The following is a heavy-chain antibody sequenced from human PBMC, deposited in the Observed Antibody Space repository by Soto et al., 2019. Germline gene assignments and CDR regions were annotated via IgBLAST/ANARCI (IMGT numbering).Heavy chain of an antibody. CDR3: ARTFYGDYKDYYFYY. CDR2: IIPILGIA. CDR1: GGTFSSYT. J-gene: IGHJ4*02. D-gene: IGHD4-17*01. V-gene: IGHV1-69*02. Sequence: QVQLVQSGAEVKKPGSSVKVSCKASGGTFSSYTISWVRQAPGQGLEWMGRIIPILGIANYAQKFQGRVTITADKSTSTAYMELSSLRSEDTAVYYCARTFYGDYKDYYFYYWGQGTLVTVSS.